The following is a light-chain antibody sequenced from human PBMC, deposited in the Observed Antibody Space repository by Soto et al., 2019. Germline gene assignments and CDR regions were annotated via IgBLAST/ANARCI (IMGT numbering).Light chain of an antibody. J-gene: IGKJ4*01. V-gene: IGKV3D-15*01. CDR1: ESVSSN. CDR2: GAS. Sequence: EIVFTQSPSTLSVSPGERATLSCRASESVSSNLAWYQQKPGQAPRLLIRGASTRAAGIPARFSGSGSGTEFTLAISSLQSEDFAVYYCHQYNNWPPLTFGGGTKVDI. CDR3: HQYNNWPPLT.